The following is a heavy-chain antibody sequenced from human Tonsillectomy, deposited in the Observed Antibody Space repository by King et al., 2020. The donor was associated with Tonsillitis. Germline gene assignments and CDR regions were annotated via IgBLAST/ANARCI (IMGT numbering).Heavy chain of an antibody. CDR2: INHSGST. D-gene: IGHD2-2*02. J-gene: IGHJ2*01. Sequence: VQLPQWGAGLLKPSETLSLTCAVYGGSFSGYYWSWIRQPPGKGLEWIGEINHSGSTNYNPSLKSRVTISVDTSKNQFSLKLSSVPAADTAVYYCARGYTVDAWYFDLWGRGTLVTVSS. CDR1: GGSFSGYY. V-gene: IGHV4-34*01. CDR3: ARGYTVDAWYFDL.